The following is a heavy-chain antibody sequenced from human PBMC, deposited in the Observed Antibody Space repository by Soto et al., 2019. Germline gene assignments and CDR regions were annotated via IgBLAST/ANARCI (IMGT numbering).Heavy chain of an antibody. CDR2: ISGSGGST. Sequence: EVQLLESGGGLVQPGGSLRLSCAASGFTFSSYAMSWVRQAPGKGLEWVSAISGSGGSTYYADSVKGRFTISGDNSKNTLYLQMNSLRAEDTAVYYCARPLGAAAGTLAFDYWGQGTLVTVSS. CDR1: GFTFSSYA. CDR3: ARPLGAAAGTLAFDY. D-gene: IGHD6-13*01. J-gene: IGHJ4*02. V-gene: IGHV3-23*01.